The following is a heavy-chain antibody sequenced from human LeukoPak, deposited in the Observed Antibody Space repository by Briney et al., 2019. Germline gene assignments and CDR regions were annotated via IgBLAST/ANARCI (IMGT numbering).Heavy chain of an antibody. Sequence: GGSLRLSCAASGFTFSSYAMSWVRQAPGKGLEWVSAIGGSGSSSYYADSVKGRFTISRDNSKNTLYLLMNSLRAEDTAVYYCASHHSYDSSGLDDYFDYWGQGTLVTVSS. CDR2: IGGSGSSS. CDR3: ASHHSYDSSGLDDYFDY. J-gene: IGHJ4*02. D-gene: IGHD3-22*01. V-gene: IGHV3-23*01. CDR1: GFTFSSYA.